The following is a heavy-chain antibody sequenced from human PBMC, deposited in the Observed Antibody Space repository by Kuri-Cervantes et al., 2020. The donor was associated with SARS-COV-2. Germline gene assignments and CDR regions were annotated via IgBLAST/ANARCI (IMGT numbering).Heavy chain of an antibody. J-gene: IGHJ4*02. V-gene: IGHV5-10-1*01. Sequence: KVSCKGSGYSFTSYWISWVRQMPGKGLEWLGRIDPSDSYTNYSPSFHGHVTISADKSISTAYLQWSSLKASDTAMYYCARQILSSGWPFKNWGQGTLVTVSS. D-gene: IGHD6-19*01. CDR1: GYSFTSYW. CDR2: IDPSDSYT. CDR3: ARQILSSGWPFKN.